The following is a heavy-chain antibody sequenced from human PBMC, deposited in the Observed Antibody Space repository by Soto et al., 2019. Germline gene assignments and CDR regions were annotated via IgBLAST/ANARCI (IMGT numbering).Heavy chain of an antibody. CDR2: ISAYNGNT. V-gene: IGHV1-18*04. J-gene: IGHJ6*02. Sequence: ASVKVSCKASGYTFTSHGISRVRQAPGQGLEWMGWISAYNGNTNYAQKLQGRVTMTTDTSTSKAYMELRGLLSDDPAVYYCARDQSYGYYVTNTLYYYYGMDVWGQGTTVTVSS. CDR1: GYTFTSHG. CDR3: ARDQSYGYYVTNTLYYYYGMDV. D-gene: IGHD4-17*01.